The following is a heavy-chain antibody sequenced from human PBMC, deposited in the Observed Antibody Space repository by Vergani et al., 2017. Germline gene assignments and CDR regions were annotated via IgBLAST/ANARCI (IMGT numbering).Heavy chain of an antibody. CDR2: IYPGDSEV. V-gene: IGHV5-51*01. CDR1: GDIFSNFW. Sequence: VQLMQSGPVMKKPGESLKISCQAFGDIFSNFWIGWVRQRPGRGLEWMGIIYPGDSEVKSNPTFRGQVIFSVDTSVNTAYLQWRSLQASDTATYFCASGGHGSENGGALQLWGQGTNITVSS. D-gene: IGHD3-10*01. J-gene: IGHJ3*01. CDR3: ASGGHGSENGGALQL.